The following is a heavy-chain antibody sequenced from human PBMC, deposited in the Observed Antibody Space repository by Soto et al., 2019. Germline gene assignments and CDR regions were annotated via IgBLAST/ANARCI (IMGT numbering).Heavy chain of an antibody. CDR1: GYTFTSYA. CDR3: ARRSSSWYFDY. J-gene: IGHJ4*02. Sequence: ASVKVSCKASGYTFTSYAMHCVRPAPGQRLEWMGWINAGNGNTKYSQKFQGRVTITRDTSASTAYMELNSLRAEDTAVYYCARRSSSWYFDYWGQGTLVTVSS. CDR2: INAGNGNT. D-gene: IGHD6-13*01. V-gene: IGHV1-3*01.